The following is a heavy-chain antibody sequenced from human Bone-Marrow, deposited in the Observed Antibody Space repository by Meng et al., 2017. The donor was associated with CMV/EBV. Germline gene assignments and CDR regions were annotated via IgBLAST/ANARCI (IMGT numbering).Heavy chain of an antibody. CDR2: ISGSAGTI. J-gene: IGHJ5*02. D-gene: IGHD6-6*01. Sequence: GGSLRLSCAASGFTYNDYYMSWIRQAPGKGLEWVSYISGSAGTIYYADSVKGRFTISRDNAKNSLYLQMNSLRAEDTAVYFCARAAAARPFDPWGQGTLVTVSS. CDR3: ARAAAARPFDP. V-gene: IGHV3-11*04. CDR1: GFTYNDYY.